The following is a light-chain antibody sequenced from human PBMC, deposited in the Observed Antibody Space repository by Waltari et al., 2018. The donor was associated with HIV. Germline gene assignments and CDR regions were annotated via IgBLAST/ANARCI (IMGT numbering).Light chain of an antibody. Sequence: EIVMTQSPATMSVSPGERVTLSCRASHTITNRLAWYQQKPGQPPRLLIFETSTRRPGTPVCFSGSGSGREFTLTITSLQTDDSAVYYCQQYTYWPLTFVGGIKVEIK. CDR1: HTITNR. J-gene: IGKJ4*01. CDR3: QQYTYWPLT. V-gene: IGKV3-15*01. CDR2: ETS.